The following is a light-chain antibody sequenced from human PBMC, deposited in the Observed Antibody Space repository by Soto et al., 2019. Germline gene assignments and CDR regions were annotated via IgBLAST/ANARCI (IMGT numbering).Light chain of an antibody. J-gene: IGKJ5*01. CDR2: GAS. Sequence: DIQMTQSPSSLSASVGDSVTITCRASQGISSWLAWYQQKPEQAPKSLIYGASTSQSGVPSRFSGSGSGTDFTLTITSLQPEDFATYHCQQYNSFPPTFGQGTRLEI. CDR1: QGISSW. V-gene: IGKV1D-16*01. CDR3: QQYNSFPPT.